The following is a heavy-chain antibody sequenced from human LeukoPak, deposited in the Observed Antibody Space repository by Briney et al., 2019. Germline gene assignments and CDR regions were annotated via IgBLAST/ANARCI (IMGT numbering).Heavy chain of an antibody. D-gene: IGHD5-18*01. CDR1: GFTFSAYG. CDR2: TRHDESNK. Sequence: GGSLRLSCAASGFTFSAYGMHWVRQAPGKGLEWVAFTRHDESNKYYTDSVKGRFTISRDNSRNTLFLQMDSLRPEDTALYYCAKELEVGIIQLEGFDYWGQGTQVTVSS. CDR3: AKELEVGIIQLEGFDY. J-gene: IGHJ4*02. V-gene: IGHV3-30*02.